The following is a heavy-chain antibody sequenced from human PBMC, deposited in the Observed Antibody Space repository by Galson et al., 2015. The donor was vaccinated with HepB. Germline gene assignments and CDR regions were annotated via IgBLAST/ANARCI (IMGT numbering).Heavy chain of an antibody. J-gene: IGHJ4*02. CDR1: GFTFSSYG. CDR2: ISYDGSNK. Sequence: SLRLSCAASGFTFSSYGMHWVRQAPGKGLEWVAVISYDGSNKYYADSVKGRFTISRDNSKNTLYLQMNSLRAEDTAVYYCASLYCSSTSCYGINFDYWGQGTLVTVSS. CDR3: ASLYCSSTSCYGINFDY. V-gene: IGHV3-30*03. D-gene: IGHD2-2*01.